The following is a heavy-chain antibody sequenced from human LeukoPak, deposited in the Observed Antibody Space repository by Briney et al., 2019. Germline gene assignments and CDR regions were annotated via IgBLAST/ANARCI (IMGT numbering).Heavy chain of an antibody. Sequence: PGGSLRLSCAASGFTFSSYGMHWVRPAPGKGLEWVAVIWYDGSNKYYADSVKGRFTISRDNSKNTLYLQMNSLRAEDTAVYYCARAQGWYYYDSSGYTGFDYWGQGTLVTVSS. CDR3: ARAQGWYYYDSSGYTGFDY. D-gene: IGHD3-22*01. J-gene: IGHJ4*02. V-gene: IGHV3-33*01. CDR1: GFTFSSYG. CDR2: IWYDGSNK.